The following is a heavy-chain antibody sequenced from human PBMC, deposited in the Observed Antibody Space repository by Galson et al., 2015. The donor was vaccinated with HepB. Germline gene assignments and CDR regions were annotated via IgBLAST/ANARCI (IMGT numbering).Heavy chain of an antibody. V-gene: IGHV4-61*02. J-gene: IGHJ3*02. D-gene: IGHD2-2*01. CDR3: ARWADIVVVPAAIDAFDI. Sequence: QVQLQESGPGLVKPSETLSLTCTVSGGSISSGSYYWSWIRQPAGKGLEWIGRIYTSGSTNYNPSLKSRVTMSVDTSKNQFSLKLSSVTAADTAVYYCARWADIVVVPAAIDAFDIWGQGTMVTVSS. CDR1: GGSISSGSYY. CDR2: IYTSGST.